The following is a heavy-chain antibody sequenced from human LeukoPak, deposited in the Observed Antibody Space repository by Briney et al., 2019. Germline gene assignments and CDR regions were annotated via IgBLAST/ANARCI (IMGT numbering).Heavy chain of an antibody. V-gene: IGHV1-18*01. Sequence: GASVKVSCKASGYTFTSYGISWVRQAPGQGLEWMGWISAYNGNTNYAQKLQGRVTMTTDTSTSTAYMELRSLRSDDTAVYYCARWDDYVWGSYRYDYWGQGTLVTVSS. J-gene: IGHJ4*02. CDR2: ISAYNGNT. CDR1: GYTFTSYG. CDR3: ARWDDYVWGSYRYDY. D-gene: IGHD3-16*02.